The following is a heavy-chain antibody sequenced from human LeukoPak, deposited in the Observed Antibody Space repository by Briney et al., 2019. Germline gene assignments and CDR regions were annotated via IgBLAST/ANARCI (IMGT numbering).Heavy chain of an antibody. V-gene: IGHV3-30-3*01. CDR2: ISYDGSNK. CDR3: ARELYGYYFDN. D-gene: IGHD3-3*01. J-gene: IGHJ4*02. Sequence: PGRSLRLPCAASGFTFSNYAMHWVRQAPGKGLEWVAVISYDGSNKYYADSVKGRFTISRDNSKNTLYLQMNSLTTEDTAVYYCARELYGYYFDNWGQGTLVTVSS. CDR1: GFTFSNYA.